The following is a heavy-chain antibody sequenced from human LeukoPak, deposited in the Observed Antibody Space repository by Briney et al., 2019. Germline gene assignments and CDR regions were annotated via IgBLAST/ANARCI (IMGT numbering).Heavy chain of an antibody. CDR3: ANPPTVTKIRFDP. Sequence: GGSLRLSCAASGFTFRNYGVSWVRQAPGKGLEWLSIIGDSGLTTFYANSLEGRFTISRDNSKNTLYLQMNSLRVEDTAVYYCANPPTVTKIRFDPWGQGTLVTVSS. V-gene: IGHV3-23*01. J-gene: IGHJ5*02. CDR2: IGDSGLTT. CDR1: GFTFRNYG. D-gene: IGHD4-17*01.